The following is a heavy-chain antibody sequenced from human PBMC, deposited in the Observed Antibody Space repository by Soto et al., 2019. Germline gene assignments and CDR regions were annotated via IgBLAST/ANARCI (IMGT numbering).Heavy chain of an antibody. Sequence: QVQLVQSGAEVKKPGASVKISCKASGYTFIHYYIHWVRQAPGQGLEWMAIINPNGGSTNYAQKFQGRVTVISDTFTTTVSMELNSLESGDTAVYFCARSLLQGDFWGQGTLVTVSS. D-gene: IGHD2-21*01. CDR2: INPNGGST. V-gene: IGHV1-46*01. J-gene: IGHJ4*02. CDR3: ARSLLQGDF. CDR1: GYTFIHYY.